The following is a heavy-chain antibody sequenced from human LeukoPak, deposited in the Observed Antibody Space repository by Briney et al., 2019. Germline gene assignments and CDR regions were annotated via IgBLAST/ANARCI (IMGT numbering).Heavy chain of an antibody. CDR3: ARTYYYDSMTF. CDR2: INSDGSST. V-gene: IGHV3-74*01. CDR1: GFTFSSYW. J-gene: IGHJ3*01. D-gene: IGHD3-22*01. Sequence: PGGSLRLSCAASGFTFSSYWMHWGRQAPGRGLVWVSRINSDGSSTSYADSVKGRFTISRDNAKNTLYLQMNSLRAEDTAVYYCARTYYYDSMTFGGQGTMVTVSS.